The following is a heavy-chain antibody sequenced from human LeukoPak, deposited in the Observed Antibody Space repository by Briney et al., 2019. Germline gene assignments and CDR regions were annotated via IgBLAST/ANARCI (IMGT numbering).Heavy chain of an antibody. Sequence: HPGGSLRLSCAASGFTFNDYAMHWVRQAPGKGLEWVSGISWNSGSIGYADSMKGRFTISRDYAKNSLYLQMNSLRAEDTALYYCAKDKYSDSSGYPDYWGQGTLVTVSS. CDR3: AKDKYSDSSGYPDY. J-gene: IGHJ4*02. CDR1: GFTFNDYA. CDR2: ISWNSGSI. V-gene: IGHV3-9*01. D-gene: IGHD3-22*01.